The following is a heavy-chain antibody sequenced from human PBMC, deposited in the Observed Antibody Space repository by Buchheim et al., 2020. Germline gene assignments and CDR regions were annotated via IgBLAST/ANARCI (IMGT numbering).Heavy chain of an antibody. D-gene: IGHD2-15*01. CDR1: GFTFSSYW. CDR2: IKQDGSEK. V-gene: IGHV3-7*01. J-gene: IGHJ5*02. CDR3: ASQAVVAAKVGWFDP. Sequence: EVQLVESGGGLVQPGGSLRLSCAASGFTFSSYWMSWVRQAPGKGLEWVANIKQDGSEKYYVDSVKGRFTIFRDNAKNSLSLQMNSLRAEDTAVYYCASQAVVAAKVGWFDPWGQGTL.